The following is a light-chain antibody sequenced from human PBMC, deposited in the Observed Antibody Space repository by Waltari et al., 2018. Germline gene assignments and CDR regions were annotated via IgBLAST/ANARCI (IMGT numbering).Light chain of an antibody. CDR2: EVS. CDR3: SSHTTSSIWV. Sequence: QSALTQPASVSGSLGQSITISCTGTSSDVGGYNFVSWYQQDPGKAPKLMIYEVSNRPSGVSNRFSGSKSCNTASLTISGLQAEDEADYYCSSHTTSSIWVFGGGTKVTVL. V-gene: IGLV2-14*01. CDR1: SSDVGGYNF. J-gene: IGLJ3*02.